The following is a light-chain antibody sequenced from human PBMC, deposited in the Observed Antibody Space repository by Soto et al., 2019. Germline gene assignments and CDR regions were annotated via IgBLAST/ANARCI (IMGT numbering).Light chain of an antibody. CDR2: EVI. CDR1: SSDVGSYNL. CDR3: CSYAHTTTLV. V-gene: IGLV2-23*02. Sequence: QSALTQPASVSASPGQSITISCTGTSSDVGSYNLVSWYQQHPGKAPKLMIYEVIKRPSGVSNRFSGSKSGNTASLTISGLQAEDEADYYCCSYAHTTTLVFGGGTKVTVL. J-gene: IGLJ2*01.